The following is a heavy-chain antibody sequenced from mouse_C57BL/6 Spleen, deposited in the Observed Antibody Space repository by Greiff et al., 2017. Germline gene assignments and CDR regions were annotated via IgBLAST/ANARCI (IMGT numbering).Heavy chain of an antibody. D-gene: IGHD1-1*01. CDR3: ARVYYYGSSRDYYAMDY. CDR2: INYDGSST. CDR1: GFTFSDYY. J-gene: IGHJ4*01. V-gene: IGHV5-16*01. Sequence: EVKLVESEGGLVQPGSSMKLSCTASGFTFSDYYMAWVRQVPEKGLEWVANINYDGSSTYYLDSLKSRFIISRDNAKNILYLQMSSLKSEDTATYYCARVYYYGSSRDYYAMDYWGQGTSVTVSS.